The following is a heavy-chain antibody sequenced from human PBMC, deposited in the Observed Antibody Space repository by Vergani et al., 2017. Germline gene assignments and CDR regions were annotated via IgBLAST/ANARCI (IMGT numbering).Heavy chain of an antibody. CDR2: ISGSSSYV. J-gene: IGHJ4*02. CDR1: GFSFSSYS. CDR3: AKDNVPGYYDSSGYCDC. Sequence: EVQLVESGGGLVKPGGSLRLSCAASGFSFSSYSMNWVRQAPGKGLEWVASISGSSSYVFYRDSVEGRFTITRDNAKKSVYLQMNNLRAEDTAVYYCAKDNVPGYYDSSGYCDCWGQGTLVTVSS. D-gene: IGHD3-22*01. V-gene: IGHV3-21*02.